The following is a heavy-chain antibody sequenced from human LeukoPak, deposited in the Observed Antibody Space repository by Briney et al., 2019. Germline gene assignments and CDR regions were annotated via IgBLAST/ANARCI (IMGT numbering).Heavy chain of an antibody. CDR3: ARDELGFGSGSYYNRFAY. CDR1: GVTFSSYA. CDR2: ISYDGTNK. J-gene: IGHJ4*02. D-gene: IGHD3-10*01. V-gene: IGHV3-30-3*01. Sequence: GGSLRLSCAASGVTFSSYALHWVRQAPGKGLEWVAVISYDGTNKYYAESVKGRFTISRDSSTLYLQMNSLRAEDTAVYFCARDELGFGSGSYYNRFAYWGQGTLVTVSS.